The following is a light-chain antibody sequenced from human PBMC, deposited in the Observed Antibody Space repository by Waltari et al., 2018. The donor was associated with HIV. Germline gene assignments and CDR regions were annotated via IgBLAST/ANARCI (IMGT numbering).Light chain of an antibody. Sequence: QSVLTHPPSPSGTPGQWVTISCSASIPRIGSTYVNWYQKLPGSAPKLLIYRNNQRPSGVPDRFSGSKSGTSASLAISGLRSEDEADYYCAAWDDTLSVLFGGGTKLTVL. CDR1: IPRIGSTY. CDR3: AAWDDTLSVL. J-gene: IGLJ2*01. V-gene: IGLV1-47*01. CDR2: RNN.